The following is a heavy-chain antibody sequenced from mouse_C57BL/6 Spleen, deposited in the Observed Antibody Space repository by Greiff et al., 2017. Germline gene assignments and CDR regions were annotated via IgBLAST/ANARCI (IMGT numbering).Heavy chain of an antibody. CDR1: GYTFTSYW. CDR3: ARVEVDYGSSFYFDY. V-gene: IGHV1-64*01. J-gene: IGHJ2*01. D-gene: IGHD1-1*01. Sequence: VQLQQPGAELVKPGASVKLSCKASGYTFTSYWMHWVKQRPGQGLEWIGMIHPNSGSTNYNEKFKSKATLTVDKSSSTAYMQLSSLTSEDSAVYYCARVEVDYGSSFYFDYWGQGTTLTVSS. CDR2: IHPNSGST.